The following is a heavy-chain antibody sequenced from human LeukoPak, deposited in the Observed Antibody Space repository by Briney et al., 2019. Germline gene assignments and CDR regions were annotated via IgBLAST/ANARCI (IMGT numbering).Heavy chain of an antibody. Sequence: PSETLSLTCTVSGGSIISYYWSWIRQPPGKGLEWIGYIYYSGSTNYNPSLKSRVTISVDTSKNQFSLKLSSVTAADTAVYYCGCGYSYGYFDYWGQGTLVTVSS. V-gene: IGHV4-59*01. CDR3: GCGYSYGYFDY. D-gene: IGHD5-18*01. CDR2: IYYSGST. J-gene: IGHJ4*02. CDR1: GGSIISYY.